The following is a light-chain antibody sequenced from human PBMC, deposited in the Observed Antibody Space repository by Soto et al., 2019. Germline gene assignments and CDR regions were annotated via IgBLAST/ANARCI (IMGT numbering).Light chain of an antibody. Sequence: QTVVTQPLSASGTPGQRVTMSCSGSSSNIQSNSVSWYQQPPGTAPKLLIHSNDHRPSGVPDRFSGSKSGTSASLDISGLQPEDEGYYYRATWDDTLTGWVLGGGTKVTVL. V-gene: IGLV1-44*01. J-gene: IGLJ3*02. CDR2: SND. CDR3: ATWDDTLTGWV. CDR1: SSNIQSNS.